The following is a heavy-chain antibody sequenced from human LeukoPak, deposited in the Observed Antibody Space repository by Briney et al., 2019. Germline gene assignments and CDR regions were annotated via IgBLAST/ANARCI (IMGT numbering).Heavy chain of an antibody. D-gene: IGHD2-2*01. J-gene: IGHJ5*02. CDR1: GGSFSGYY. CDR3: ARPLHCSSTTCYDWFDP. V-gene: IGHV4-34*01. CDR2: INHSGST. Sequence: SETLSLTCAVYGGSFSGYYWSWIRQPPGKGLEWIGEINHSGSTNYNPSLKSRVIISVDTSKNQFSLKLSSVTAADTAIYYCARPLHCSSTTCYDWFDPWGQGTLVTVSS.